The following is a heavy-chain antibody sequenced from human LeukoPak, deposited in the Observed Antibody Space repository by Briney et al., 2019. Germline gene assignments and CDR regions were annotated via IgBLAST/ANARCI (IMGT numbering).Heavy chain of an antibody. CDR1: GFTFSNAW. Sequence: GGSLRLSCAASGFTFSNAWMSWVRQAPGKGLEWVGRIKSKTDGGTTDYAAPVKGRFTISRDDSKNTLYLQMNSLKTEDTAVYYCTTDRGDSIAAFDYWGQGTLVTVSS. D-gene: IGHD6-6*01. CDR2: IKSKTDGGTT. CDR3: TTDRGDSIAAFDY. J-gene: IGHJ4*02. V-gene: IGHV3-15*01.